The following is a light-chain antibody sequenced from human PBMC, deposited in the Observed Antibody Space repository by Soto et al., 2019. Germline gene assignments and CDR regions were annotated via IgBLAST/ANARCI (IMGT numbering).Light chain of an antibody. CDR2: SAS. CDR3: PESNSTPLT. J-gene: IGKJ5*01. V-gene: IGKV1-39*01. CDR1: QSIGNY. Sequence: DIQMTQSPSSLSASIGDRVTLTCRSSQSIGNYLNWYQQKPGKAPSLLIHSASTLQSGVPSRFSGSGSGTDFTFTISGLPPDDVATYYCPESNSTPLTFGQGTRLE.